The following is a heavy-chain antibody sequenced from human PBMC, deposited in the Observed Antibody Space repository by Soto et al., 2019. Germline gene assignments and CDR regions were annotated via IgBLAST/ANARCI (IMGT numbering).Heavy chain of an antibody. D-gene: IGHD3-10*01. V-gene: IGHV3-21*01. CDR3: ARDVATMVRGVIIVCMDV. CDR2: ISSSSSYL. Sequence: GGSLRLSCAASGFTFSSYSMNWVRQAPGKGLEWVSSISSSSSYLYYADSVKGRFTISRDNAKNSLYLQMNSLRAEDTSVYYCARDVATMVRGVIIVCMDVWGQGTTVAVSS. J-gene: IGHJ6*01. CDR1: GFTFSSYS.